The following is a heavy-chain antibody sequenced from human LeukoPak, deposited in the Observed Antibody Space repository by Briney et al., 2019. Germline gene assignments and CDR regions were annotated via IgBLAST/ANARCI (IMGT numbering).Heavy chain of an antibody. J-gene: IGHJ6*03. CDR3: ARESDPITGYFYYYMDV. CDR1: GGSLRGHY. Sequence: NASETLSLTCGVYGGSLRGHYWSWIRQPPGKGLEWVGEINHSGSTNYNPSFWGRVTISVDTSKNQFFLKLNSVTAADTAVYYCARESDPITGYFYYYMDVWGRGTTVTVSS. CDR2: INHSGST. V-gene: IGHV4-34*01. D-gene: IGHD3-10*01.